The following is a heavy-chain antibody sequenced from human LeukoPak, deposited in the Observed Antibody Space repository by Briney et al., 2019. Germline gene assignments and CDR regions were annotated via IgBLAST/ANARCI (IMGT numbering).Heavy chain of an antibody. CDR1: GFTFSIYG. J-gene: IGHJ6*04. D-gene: IGHD3-10*02. CDR3: AELGITMIGGV. V-gene: IGHV3-30*18. Sequence: GGSLRLSCAASGFTFSIYGMHCVRQAPGKGLEWVAVISYDGSNKYYADSVKGRFTISRDNSKNTLYLQMNSLRAEDTAVYYCAELGITMIGGVWGKGTTVTISS. CDR2: ISYDGSNK.